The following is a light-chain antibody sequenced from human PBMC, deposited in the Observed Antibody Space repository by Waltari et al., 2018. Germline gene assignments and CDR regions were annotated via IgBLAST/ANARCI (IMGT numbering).Light chain of an antibody. CDR2: EGS. CDR1: SIDVGSYNL. J-gene: IGLJ2*01. CDR3: CSYTYSSTLV. V-gene: IGLV2-23*01. Sequence: QSALTQPASVSGSPGQSITLSCTGTSIDVGSYNLVPWYQQHPGKAPKLMICEGSKRPSGISNRFSGSKSGNTASLTISGLQAEDEADYYCCSYTYSSTLVFGGGTKLTVL.